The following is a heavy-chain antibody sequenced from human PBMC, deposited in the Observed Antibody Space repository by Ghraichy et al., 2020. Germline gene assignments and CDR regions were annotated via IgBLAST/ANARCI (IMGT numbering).Heavy chain of an antibody. J-gene: IGHJ4*02. Sequence: GGSLRLSCAASGFTFSSYSMNWVRQAPGKGLEWVSSISSSSSYIYYADSVKGRFTISRDNAKNSLYLQMNSLRAEDTAVYYCARAHHLYSGSYWGHFDYWGQGTLVTVSS. CDR1: GFTFSSYS. V-gene: IGHV3-21*01. CDR3: ARAHHLYSGSYWGHFDY. D-gene: IGHD1-26*01. CDR2: ISSSSSYI.